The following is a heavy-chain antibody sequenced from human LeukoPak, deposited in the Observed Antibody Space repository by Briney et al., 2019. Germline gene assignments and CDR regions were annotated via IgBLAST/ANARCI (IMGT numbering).Heavy chain of an antibody. Sequence: SVKVSCKASGFTFINFAFGWVRQAPGQGLEWMGGVIPLFGTAHYTQKFQGRVTFTADKSTTTAYMELSSLQSDDTAVYYCARDAFTVTHPQHDAFDVWGQGTMVTVSS. CDR2: VIPLFGTA. V-gene: IGHV1-69*06. CDR3: ARDAFTVTHPQHDAFDV. J-gene: IGHJ3*01. D-gene: IGHD4-17*01. CDR1: GFTFINFA.